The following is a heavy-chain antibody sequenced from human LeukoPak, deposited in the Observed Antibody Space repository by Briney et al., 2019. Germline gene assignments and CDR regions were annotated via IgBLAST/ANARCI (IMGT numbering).Heavy chain of an antibody. CDR2: IKQDGSEK. CDR3: ARDGDEIAAAGFDY. D-gene: IGHD6-13*01. J-gene: IGHJ4*02. Sequence: PGGSLRLSCAASGFTFSSYWMRWVRQAPGKGLEWVANIKQDGSEKYYVDSVKGRFTISRDNAKNSLYLQMNSLRAEDTAVYYCARDGDEIAAAGFDYWGQGTLVTVSS. CDR1: GFTFSSYW. V-gene: IGHV3-7*01.